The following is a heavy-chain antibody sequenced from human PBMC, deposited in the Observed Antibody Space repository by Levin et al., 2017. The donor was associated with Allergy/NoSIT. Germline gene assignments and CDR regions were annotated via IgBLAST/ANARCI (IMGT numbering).Heavy chain of an antibody. D-gene: IGHD3-3*01. CDR2: IYYSGST. V-gene: IGHV4-39*01. Sequence: SETLSLTCTVSGGSISSSSYYWGWIRQPPGKGLEWIGSIYYSGSTYYNPSLKSRVTISVDTSKNQFSLKLSSVTAADTAVYYCARHPVAGSGFLDYWGQGTLVTVSS. CDR3: ARHPVAGSGFLDY. CDR1: GGSISSSSYY. J-gene: IGHJ4*02.